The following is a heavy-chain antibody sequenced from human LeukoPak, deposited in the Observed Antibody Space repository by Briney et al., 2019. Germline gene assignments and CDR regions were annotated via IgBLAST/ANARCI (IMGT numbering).Heavy chain of an antibody. CDR1: GGSISSSSYY. J-gene: IGHJ4*02. CDR3: ARDEAGSSVSFDY. V-gene: IGHV4-39*07. D-gene: IGHD1-26*01. Sequence: SETLSLTCTVSGGSISSSSYYWGWIRQPPGKGLEWIGSIYYSGSTYYNPSLKSRVTISVDTSKNQFSLKLSSVTAADTAVYYCARDEAGSSVSFDYWGQGTLVTVSS. CDR2: IYYSGST.